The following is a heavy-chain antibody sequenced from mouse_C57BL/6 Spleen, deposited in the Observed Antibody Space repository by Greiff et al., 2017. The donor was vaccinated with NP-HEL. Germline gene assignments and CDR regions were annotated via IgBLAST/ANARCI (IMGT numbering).Heavy chain of an antibody. Sequence: EVKVVESGGGLVQPGGSLSLSCAASGFTFTDYYMSWVRQPPGKALEWLGFIRNKANGYTTEYSASVKGRFTISRDNSQSILYLQMNALRAEDSATYYCARYPSYAMDYWGQGTSVTVSS. CDR2: IRNKANGYTT. CDR1: GFTFTDYY. V-gene: IGHV7-3*01. CDR3: ARYPSYAMDY. J-gene: IGHJ4*01.